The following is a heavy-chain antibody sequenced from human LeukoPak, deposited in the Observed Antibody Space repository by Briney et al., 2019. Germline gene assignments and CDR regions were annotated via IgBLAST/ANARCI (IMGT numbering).Heavy chain of an antibody. CDR3: ARDGPNYDFWSGYSSAMDV. CDR1: GYTLTELS. D-gene: IGHD3-3*01. J-gene: IGHJ6*03. Sequence: ASVKVSCKVSGYTLTELSMHWVRQAPGKGLEWMGFFDPEDGEIIYAQKFQGRVTMTEDTSTDTAYMELSSLRSDDTAVYYCARDGPNYDFWSGYSSAMDVWGKGTTVTVSS. CDR2: FDPEDGEI. V-gene: IGHV1-24*01.